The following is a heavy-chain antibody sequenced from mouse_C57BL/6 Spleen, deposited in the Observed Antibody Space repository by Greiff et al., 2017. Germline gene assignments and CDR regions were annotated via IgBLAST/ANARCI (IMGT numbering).Heavy chain of an antibody. D-gene: IGHD1-1*01. CDR3: ARSAVTTVVAGGSYFDY. CDR1: GYTFTSYG. CDR2: IYPRSGNT. Sequence: VQLQQSGAELARPGASVKLSCKASGYTFTSYGISWVKQRPGQGLEWIGEIYPRSGNTYYNEKFKGKATLTADKSSSTAYMELRSLTSEDSAVYVCARSAVTTVVAGGSYFDYWGQGTTLTVSS. V-gene: IGHV1-81*01. J-gene: IGHJ2*01.